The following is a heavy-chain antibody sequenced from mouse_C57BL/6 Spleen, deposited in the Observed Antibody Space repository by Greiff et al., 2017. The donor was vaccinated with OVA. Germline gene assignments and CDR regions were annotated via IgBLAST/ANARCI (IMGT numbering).Heavy chain of an antibody. CDR3: ARDSNYAYFDY. Sequence: EVQLQESGGGLVKPGGSLKLSCAASGFTFSSYAMSWVRQTPEKRLEWVATISDGGRDKYDPDNVKGRFTISRDNAKNNLYLQMSHLKSEDTAMYYCARDSNYAYFDYWGQGTTLTVSS. V-gene: IGHV5-4*01. J-gene: IGHJ2*01. D-gene: IGHD2-5*01. CDR1: GFTFSSYA. CDR2: ISDGGRDK.